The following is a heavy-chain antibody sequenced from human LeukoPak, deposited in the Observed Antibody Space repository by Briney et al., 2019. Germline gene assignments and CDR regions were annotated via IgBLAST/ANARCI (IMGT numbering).Heavy chain of an antibody. CDR3: ARDHPGYYYDSSGQGAFDI. Sequence: QTGGSLRLSCAASGFTFSSFSMNWVRQAPGKGLEWVSYISGNSRTIHYAGSVKGRFTISRDNAKNSLYLQMNSLRAEDRAMYYCARDHPGYYYDSSGQGAFDIWGQGTMVTVSS. D-gene: IGHD3-22*01. CDR1: GFTFSSFS. J-gene: IGHJ3*02. CDR2: ISGNSRTI. V-gene: IGHV3-48*01.